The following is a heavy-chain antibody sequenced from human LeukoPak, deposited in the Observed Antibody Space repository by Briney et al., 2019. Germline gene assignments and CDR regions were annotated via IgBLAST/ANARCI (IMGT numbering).Heavy chain of an antibody. CDR1: GFTFSSYS. CDR2: ISSSSSTI. Sequence: GGSLRLSCAASGFTFSSYSMNWVRQAPGKGLEWVSYISSSSSTIYYADSVKGRFTISRDNAKNSLCLQMNSLRAEDTAVYYCARLLGELSFSFYYYYYYMDVWGKGTTVTVSS. D-gene: IGHD3-16*02. V-gene: IGHV3-48*01. J-gene: IGHJ6*03. CDR3: ARLLGELSFSFYYYYYYMDV.